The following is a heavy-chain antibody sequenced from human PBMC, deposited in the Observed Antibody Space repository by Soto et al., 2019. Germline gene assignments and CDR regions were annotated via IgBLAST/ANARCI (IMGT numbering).Heavy chain of an antibody. CDR1: GGSITPYY. V-gene: IGHV4-59*07. CDR3: ARQQYTVVTAFDV. CDR2: VSYNGNT. J-gene: IGHJ3*01. D-gene: IGHD2-15*01. Sequence: QVQLQESGPGLVKPADTLSLKCTVSGGSITPYYWSWIRQTPGGGLEWIGYVSYNGNTNYNPSLKSRVSISADTSKNEFSLKLTSLTAADAAIYFCARQQYTVVTAFDVWGQGTMVAVSS.